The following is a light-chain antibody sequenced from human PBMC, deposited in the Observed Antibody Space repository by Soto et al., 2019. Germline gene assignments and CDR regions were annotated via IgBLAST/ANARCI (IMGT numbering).Light chain of an antibody. CDR2: DVN. V-gene: IGLV2-23*02. CDR3: SSYADNSTYV. J-gene: IGLJ1*01. CDR1: SSDVGNYYL. Sequence: QSALTQPASVSGSPGQSVTISCTGTSSDVGNYYLVAWYRQYPATAPKLMIFDVNKRPSGVSNRLSGSKSGYTASLTISGRQTEDEADYYGSSYADNSTYVFGSGTKLTVL.